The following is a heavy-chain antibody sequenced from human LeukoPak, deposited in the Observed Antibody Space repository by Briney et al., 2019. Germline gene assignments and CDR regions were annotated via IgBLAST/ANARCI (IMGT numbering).Heavy chain of an antibody. CDR2: LSNTGGAS. V-gene: IGHV3-23*01. D-gene: IGHD1-14*01. J-gene: IGHJ4*02. Sequence: GGSLRLSCAASGFTFTSFALSWVRQAPGKGLEWVSTLSNTGGASYYADSVKGRFTISRDNSKNTLYLQMNSLRGEDTAVYYCARQWETTGVYYFDYWGQGALVTVSS. CDR3: ARQWETTGVYYFDY. CDR1: GFTFTSFA.